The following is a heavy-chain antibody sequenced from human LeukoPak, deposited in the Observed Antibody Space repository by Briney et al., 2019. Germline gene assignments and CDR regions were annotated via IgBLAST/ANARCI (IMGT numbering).Heavy chain of an antibody. CDR1: GFTFSSYA. V-gene: IGHV3-30*04. Sequence: GRSLRLSCAASGFTFSSYAMHWVRQAPGKGLEWVAVISYDGSNKYYADSVKGRFTISRDNSKNTLYLQMNSLRAEDTAVYYCAKTTTGYSSGRYPGWPVDYWGQETLVTVSS. D-gene: IGHD6-19*01. CDR3: AKTTTGYSSGRYPGWPVDY. J-gene: IGHJ4*02. CDR2: ISYDGSNK.